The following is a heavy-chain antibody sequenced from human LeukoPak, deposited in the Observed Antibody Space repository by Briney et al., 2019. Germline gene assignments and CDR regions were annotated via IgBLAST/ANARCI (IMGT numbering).Heavy chain of an antibody. Sequence: ASVKVSCKASGYTFTSYGISWVRQAPGQGLEWMGWTSAYNGNTNYAQKLQGRVTMTTDTSTSTAYMELRSLRSDDTAVYYCARDSPYGDYFPLDYWGQGTLVTVSS. D-gene: IGHD4-17*01. CDR3: ARDSPYGDYFPLDY. CDR1: GYTFTSYG. J-gene: IGHJ4*02. CDR2: TSAYNGNT. V-gene: IGHV1-18*01.